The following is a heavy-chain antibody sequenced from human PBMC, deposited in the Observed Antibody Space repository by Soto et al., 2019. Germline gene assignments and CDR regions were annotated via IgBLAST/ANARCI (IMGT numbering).Heavy chain of an antibody. V-gene: IGHV3-30*18. J-gene: IGHJ4*02. CDR2: ISYDGSNG. CDR1: GFTFSNYG. Sequence: GGSLRLSCAASGFTFSNYGIHWVRQAPGKGLEWVAVISYDGSNGYYADSVKGRFTISRDNSKNTLYLQMNSLRAEDTAVYYCAKEDFGYRNYRVIDNWGQGTLVTVSS. D-gene: IGHD4-4*01. CDR3: AKEDFGYRNYRVIDN.